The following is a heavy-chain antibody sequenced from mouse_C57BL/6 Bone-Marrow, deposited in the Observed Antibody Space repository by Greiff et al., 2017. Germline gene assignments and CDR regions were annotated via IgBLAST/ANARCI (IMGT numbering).Heavy chain of an antibody. J-gene: IGHJ4*01. CDR3: ASGYEYDYSMDY. CDR1: GYSFTDYN. V-gene: IGHV1-39*01. CDR2: INPNNGTT. D-gene: IGHD2-4*01. Sequence: VQLQQSGPELVKPGASVKISCKASGYSFTDYNMNWVKQSNGRSLEWIGVINPNNGTTSYNQKFKGKATLTVDQSSSTADMQLNSLTSEDSAVYYCASGYEYDYSMDYWGQGTSVTVSS.